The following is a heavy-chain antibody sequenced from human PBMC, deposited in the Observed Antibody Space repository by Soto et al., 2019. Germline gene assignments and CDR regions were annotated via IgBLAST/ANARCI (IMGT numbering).Heavy chain of an antibody. Sequence: PSETLSLTCTVSGGSISSYYWSWIRQPPGKGLEWIGYIYYSGSTNYNPSLKSRVTISVDTSKNQFSLKLSSVTAADTSVYYCARPYGAPFDYWGQVTLVTVS. V-gene: IGHV4-59*08. CDR1: GGSISSYY. J-gene: IGHJ4*02. D-gene: IGHD4-17*01. CDR2: IYYSGST. CDR3: ARPYGAPFDY.